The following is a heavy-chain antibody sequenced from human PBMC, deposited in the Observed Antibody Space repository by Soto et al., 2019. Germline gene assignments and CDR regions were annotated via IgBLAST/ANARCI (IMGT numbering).Heavy chain of an antibody. Sequence: PGESLKISCKASGYSFTNYWIGWMRQMPGKGLEWVGTIYPGDSDTRYSPSFQGQVTISADKSISTAYLQWSSLKASDTAMYYCARHKIYDSSGYFDYWGQGTLVTVSS. D-gene: IGHD3-22*01. J-gene: IGHJ4*02. CDR1: GYSFTNYW. CDR3: ARHKIYDSSGYFDY. CDR2: IYPGDSDT. V-gene: IGHV5-51*01.